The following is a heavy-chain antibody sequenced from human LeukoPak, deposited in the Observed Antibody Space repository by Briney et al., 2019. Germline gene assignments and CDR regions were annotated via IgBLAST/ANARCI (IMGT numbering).Heavy chain of an antibody. CDR2: MNPNSGHT. J-gene: IGHJ5*02. V-gene: IGHV1-8*03. D-gene: IGHD5-12*01. CDR3: ARGRASAGGYSGYDWGDWFDP. Sequence: GASVKVSCKASGGTFSSYAINWVRQATGQGLQWMGWMNPNSGHTGYAQKFQGRVTITRNTSISTAYMDLSSLRSEDTAVYYCARGRASAGGYSGYDWGDWFDPWGQGTLVTVSS. CDR1: GGTFSSYA.